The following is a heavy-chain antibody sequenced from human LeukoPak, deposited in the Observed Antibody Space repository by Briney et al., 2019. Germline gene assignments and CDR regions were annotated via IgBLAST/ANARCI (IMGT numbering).Heavy chain of an antibody. D-gene: IGHD2-8*02. CDR3: ANLRTGTSDVFDI. CDR1: GDTVSSKRAA. V-gene: IGHV6-1*01. J-gene: IGHJ3*02. Sequence: SQTLSLTCAISGDTVSSKRAASNWIRQSPLRGLEWLGRTFYRSKWNNDYAVSVKGRITIKPDTSKNQFSLQLNSVTPEDTAVYYCANLRTGTSDVFDIWGQGTMVTVSS. CDR2: TFYRSKWNN.